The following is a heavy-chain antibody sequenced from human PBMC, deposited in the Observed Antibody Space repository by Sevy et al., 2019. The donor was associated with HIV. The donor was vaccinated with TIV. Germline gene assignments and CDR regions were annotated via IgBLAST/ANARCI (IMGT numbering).Heavy chain of an antibody. CDR3: GKDAYYYDSSGYSMSQWYYGMDV. CDR1: GFTFSTYA. CDR2: ISGSGGDT. Sequence: GGSLRLSCAASGFTFSTYAMSWVRQAPGKGLEWVSDISGSGGDTYYADSVKGRFTISRDNSKNTRYLQMNSLRAGDTDVYYCGKDAYYYDSSGYSMSQWYYGMDVWGQGTTVTVSS. V-gene: IGHV3-23*01. J-gene: IGHJ6*02. D-gene: IGHD3-22*01.